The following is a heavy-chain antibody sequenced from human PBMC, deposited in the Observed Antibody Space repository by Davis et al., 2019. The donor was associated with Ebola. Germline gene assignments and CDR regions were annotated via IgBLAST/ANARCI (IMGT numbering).Heavy chain of an antibody. D-gene: IGHD3-22*01. CDR1: GFTFSSYG. CDR3: ATALRTYYYDSSGYKTYYYGMDV. V-gene: IGHV3-30*03. Sequence: PGGSLRLSCAASGFTFSSYGMHWVRQAPGKGLEWVAVISYDGSNKYYADSVKGRFTISRDNSKNTLYLQMNSLRAEDTAVYYCATALRTYYYDSSGYKTYYYGMDVWGQGTTVTVSS. CDR2: ISYDGSNK. J-gene: IGHJ6*02.